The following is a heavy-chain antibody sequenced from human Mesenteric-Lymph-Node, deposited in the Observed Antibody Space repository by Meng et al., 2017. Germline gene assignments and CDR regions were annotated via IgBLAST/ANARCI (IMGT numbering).Heavy chain of an antibody. Sequence: QGRRGESGGGVVQPGRSLRLSCAASGFTFSSYAMHWVRQAPGKGLEWVAVISYDGSNKYYADSVKGRFTISRDNSKNTLYLQMNSLRAEDTAVYYCARAAAAADYWGQGTLVTVSS. CDR3: ARAAAAADY. J-gene: IGHJ4*02. CDR2: ISYDGSNK. CDR1: GFTFSSYA. V-gene: IGHV3-30*01. D-gene: IGHD6-13*01.